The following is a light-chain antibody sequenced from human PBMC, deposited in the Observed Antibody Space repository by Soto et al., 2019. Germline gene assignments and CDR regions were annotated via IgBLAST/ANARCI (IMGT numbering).Light chain of an antibody. CDR2: DAS. CDR3: QQYGSSPGT. CDR1: QGVSSSY. V-gene: IGKV3-20*01. J-gene: IGKJ1*01. Sequence: EIVLTQSPGTLSLSPGERATLSCRASQGVSSSYLAWYQQKPGQAPRLLIFDASNRATGIPDRFSGSGSGTDFTLTISRVEPEDSALYYCQQYGSSPGTFGQGTKVDIK.